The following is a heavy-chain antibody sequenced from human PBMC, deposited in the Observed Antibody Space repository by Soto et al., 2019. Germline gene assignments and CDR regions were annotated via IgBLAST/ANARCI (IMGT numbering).Heavy chain of an antibody. D-gene: IGHD2-8*01. CDR2: IWYDGSNK. J-gene: IGHJ6*02. CDR3: ARVGMLHYYYYGMDV. CDR1: GFTFSSYG. Sequence: RLSCAASGFTFSSYGMHWVRQAPGKGLEWVAVIWYDGSNKYYADSVKGRFTISRDNSKNTLYLQMNSLRAEDTAVYYCARVGMLHYYYYGMDVWGQGTTVTVSS. V-gene: IGHV3-33*01.